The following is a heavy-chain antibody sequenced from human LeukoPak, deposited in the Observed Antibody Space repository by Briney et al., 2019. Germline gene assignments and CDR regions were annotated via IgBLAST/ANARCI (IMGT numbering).Heavy chain of an antibody. Sequence: PSETLSLSCNVSGDSVSSGYWTWIRQSPAKGLEWIGFIYDNGVTDYNPSLKSRLIISFDTSKNQFSLNLRSVSAADSAIYYCAGRGHRYSRDWGQGILVTVSS. J-gene: IGHJ1*01. V-gene: IGHV4-4*09. CDR3: AGRGHRYSRD. CDR2: IYDNGVT. CDR1: GDSVSSGY. D-gene: IGHD2-15*01.